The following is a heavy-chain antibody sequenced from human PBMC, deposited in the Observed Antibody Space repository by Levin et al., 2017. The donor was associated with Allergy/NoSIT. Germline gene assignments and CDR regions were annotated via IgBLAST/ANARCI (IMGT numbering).Heavy chain of an antibody. CDR1: GFTFSSYA. CDR3: AKSRSGYAGDFDY. V-gene: IGHV3-23*01. Sequence: PGESLKISCAASGFTFSSYAMNWVRQAPGKGLEWVSAISGSGGSTYYADSVKGRFTISRDTSKNTVYVQMNSLRAEDTAVYYCAKSRSGYAGDFDYWGQGTLVTVSS. D-gene: IGHD3-22*01. CDR2: ISGSGGST. J-gene: IGHJ4*02.